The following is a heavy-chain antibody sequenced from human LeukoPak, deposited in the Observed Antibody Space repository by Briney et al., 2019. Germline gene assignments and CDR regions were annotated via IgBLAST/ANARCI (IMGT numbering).Heavy chain of an antibody. CDR3: AKVRTIFGVVIGGSDY. CDR2: ISGSGGST. D-gene: IGHD3-3*01. V-gene: IGHV3-23*01. J-gene: IGHJ4*02. CDR1: GFTFSSYA. Sequence: PGGSLRLSCAASGFTFSSYAMSWVRQAPGKGLERVSAISGSGGSTYYADSVKGRFTISRDNSKNTLYLQMNSLRAEDTAVYYCAKVRTIFGVVIGGSDYWGQGTLVTVSS.